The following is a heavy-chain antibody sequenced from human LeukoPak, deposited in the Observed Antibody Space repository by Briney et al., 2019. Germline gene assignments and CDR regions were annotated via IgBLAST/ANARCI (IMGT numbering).Heavy chain of an antibody. V-gene: IGHV4-59*02. CDR1: SGSVSSVY. Sequence: PSETLSLTCTVSSGSVSSVYWSWIRQPPGKGLEWIGYIYYSGSTNYNPSLKSRVTISVDTSKNQFSLKLSSVTAADTAVYYCASVQETGDYWGQGTLVTVSS. J-gene: IGHJ4*02. CDR3: ASVQETGDY. D-gene: IGHD3-9*01. CDR2: IYYSGST.